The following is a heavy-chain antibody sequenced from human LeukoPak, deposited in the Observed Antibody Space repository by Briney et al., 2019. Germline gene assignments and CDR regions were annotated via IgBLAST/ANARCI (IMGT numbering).Heavy chain of an antibody. CDR2: IYYSGST. D-gene: IGHD6-19*01. CDR1: GGSIGGSIGSYY. CDR3: ARCEYTSDWHWFDY. Sequence: KPSETLSLTCTVSGGSIGGSIGSYYWNWIRQPPGKGLEWIGYIYYSGSTSYNPSLKSRVTISVDTSKDQFSLKLSSVTAADTAVYFCARCEYTSDWHWFDYWGQGTLVTVSS. J-gene: IGHJ4*02. V-gene: IGHV4-61*01.